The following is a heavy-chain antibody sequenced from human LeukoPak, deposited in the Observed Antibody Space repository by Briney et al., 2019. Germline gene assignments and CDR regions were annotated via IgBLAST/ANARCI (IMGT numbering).Heavy chain of an antibody. CDR2: VNLQGST. Sequence: PSETLSLTCGVSGGSITNTNYWTWVRQPPGKGLEWIGEVNLQGSTNYNPSLMGRVAISVDTSENHISLQLTSVTAADTAVYYCARDVPGPLPLYRAFDIWGQGTMVTVSS. CDR3: ARDVPGPLPLYRAFDI. J-gene: IGHJ3*02. V-gene: IGHV4-4*02. CDR1: GGSITNTNY. D-gene: IGHD3-16*02.